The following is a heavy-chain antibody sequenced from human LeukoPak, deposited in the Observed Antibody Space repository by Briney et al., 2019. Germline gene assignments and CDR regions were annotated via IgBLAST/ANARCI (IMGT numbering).Heavy chain of an antibody. CDR3: ARFVRGTYYFDY. CDR2: IYYSGST. V-gene: IGHV4-59*08. CDR1: GGSISSYY. D-gene: IGHD3-16*01. Sequence: SETLSLTCTVSGGSISSYYWSWIRPPPGKGLEWIGYIYYSGSTNYNPSLKSRVTISVDTSKNQFSLKLSSVTAADTAVYYCARFVRGTYYFDYWGQGTLVTVSS. J-gene: IGHJ4*02.